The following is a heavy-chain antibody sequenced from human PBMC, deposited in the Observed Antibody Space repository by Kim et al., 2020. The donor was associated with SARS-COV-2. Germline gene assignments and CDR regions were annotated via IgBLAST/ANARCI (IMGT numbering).Heavy chain of an antibody. Sequence: ASVKVSCKASGYTFKSYPIHWLRQAPGQRLEWMGWVNAANDETKYSQKFQGRVTITRDTSANIAYMDLRSLTFEDTAIYYCARDMNPTVYDYWGQGTLVT. CDR3: ARDMNPTVYDY. CDR2: VNAANDET. CDR1: GYTFKSYP. V-gene: IGHV1-3*01. D-gene: IGHD4-4*01. J-gene: IGHJ4*02.